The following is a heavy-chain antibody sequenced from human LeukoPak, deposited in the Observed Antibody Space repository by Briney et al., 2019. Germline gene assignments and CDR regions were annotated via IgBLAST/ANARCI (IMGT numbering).Heavy chain of an antibody. CDR3: VGESDPF. Sequence: GGSLRLSCTASGFNFNNAWMSWVRQAPGRGLEWVGRIKSAADGGTTDYLAPVRGRFAMSRDDSKKTLYLQMNSLTTEDTAIYYCVGESDPFWGQGTLVTVSS. V-gene: IGHV3-15*01. J-gene: IGHJ4*02. CDR2: IKSAADGGTT. D-gene: IGHD2-21*01. CDR1: GFNFNNAW.